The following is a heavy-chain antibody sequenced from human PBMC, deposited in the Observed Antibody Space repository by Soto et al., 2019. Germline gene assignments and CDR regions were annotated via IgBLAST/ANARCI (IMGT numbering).Heavy chain of an antibody. V-gene: IGHV1-18*01. CDR1: GYMFTSYG. CDR3: ARGLGCAAYADYCYFDF. Sequence: QVLLVQSGTEVKKPGASVKVSCKTSGYMFTSYGITWVRQAPGQGLEWMGWINGYSGHTDYTQKFQGRVTLTTDTYTGTAYRVLRGLTFDDTAVYFCARGLGCAAYADYCYFDFCGQGTLLIVSS. CDR2: INGYSGHT. D-gene: IGHD4-17*01. J-gene: IGHJ4*02.